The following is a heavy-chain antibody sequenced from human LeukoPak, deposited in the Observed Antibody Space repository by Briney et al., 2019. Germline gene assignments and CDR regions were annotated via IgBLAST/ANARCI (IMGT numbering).Heavy chain of an antibody. Sequence: SETLSLTCTVSGGSISSSSYYWGWIRQPPGKGLEWIGSIYYSGSTYYNPSLKSRVTISVDTSKNQFSLKLSSVTAADTAVYYCARDHSIAAAGHDYWGQGTLVTVSS. J-gene: IGHJ4*02. CDR1: GGSISSSSYY. CDR3: ARDHSIAAAGHDY. D-gene: IGHD6-13*01. V-gene: IGHV4-39*07. CDR2: IYYSGST.